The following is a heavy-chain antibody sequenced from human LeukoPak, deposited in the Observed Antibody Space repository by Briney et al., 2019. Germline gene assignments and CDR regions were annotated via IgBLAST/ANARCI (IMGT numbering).Heavy chain of an antibody. V-gene: IGHV4-39*02. CDR3: ATVRTSGCYYAFDV. CDR1: GGSIISNTYY. J-gene: IGHJ3*01. Sequence: SETLSLTCNVSGGSIISNTYYWAWIRQPPGKGLEWIGSIYRTGTTYYNPPVKTRLTISLDTSKNDLSLKLRSVTAADTAVYYCATVRTSGCYYAFDVWGQGTMISVSS. D-gene: IGHD2-21*02. CDR2: IYRTGTT.